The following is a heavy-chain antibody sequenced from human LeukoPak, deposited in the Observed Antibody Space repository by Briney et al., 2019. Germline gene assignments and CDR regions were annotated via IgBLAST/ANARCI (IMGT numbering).Heavy chain of an antibody. Sequence: PSETLSLTCAVYGGSFSGYYWSWIRQPPGKGLEWIGEINHSGSTNYNPSLKSRVTMSVDTSKNQFSLKLSSVTAADTAVYYCARRGMYYDFWSGYLYDYWGQGTLVTVSS. V-gene: IGHV4-34*01. CDR1: GGSFSGYY. CDR2: INHSGST. CDR3: ARRGMYYDFWSGYLYDY. J-gene: IGHJ4*02. D-gene: IGHD3-3*01.